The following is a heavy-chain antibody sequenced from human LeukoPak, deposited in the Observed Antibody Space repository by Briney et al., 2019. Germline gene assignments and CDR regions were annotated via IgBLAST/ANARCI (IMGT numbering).Heavy chain of an antibody. CDR1: GGSMSSYY. CDR3: ARGHIESVYDYGNWFNP. Sequence: PSETLSLTCTVSGGSMSSYYWSWIRQPPGKGLEWIGYIYYSGTTKYNPSLKSRVTISLDTSKNQFSLKVNSLTAADTAVYYCARGHIESVYDYGNWFNPWGQGTLVTVSS. D-gene: IGHD5/OR15-5a*01. V-gene: IGHV4-59*01. J-gene: IGHJ5*02. CDR2: IYYSGTT.